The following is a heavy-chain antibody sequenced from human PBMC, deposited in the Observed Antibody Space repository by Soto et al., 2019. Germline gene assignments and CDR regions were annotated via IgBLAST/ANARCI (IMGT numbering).Heavy chain of an antibody. Sequence: SVKVSCKASGGTFSSYAISWVRQAPGQGLEWMGGIIPIFGTANYAQKFQGRVTITADESTSTAYMELSSLRSEDTAVYYCARDSHYGDYEYYFDYWGQGTLVTVSS. V-gene: IGHV1-69*13. CDR1: GGTFSSYA. J-gene: IGHJ4*02. CDR3: ARDSHYGDYEYYFDY. D-gene: IGHD4-17*01. CDR2: IIPIFGTA.